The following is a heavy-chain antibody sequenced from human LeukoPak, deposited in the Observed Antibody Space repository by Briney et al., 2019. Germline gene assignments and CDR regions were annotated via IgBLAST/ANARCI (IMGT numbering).Heavy chain of an antibody. CDR1: GFTFSSYG. CDR3: AKSRTIFGVVTPFDY. V-gene: IGHV3-30*18. D-gene: IGHD3-3*01. Sequence: PGRSLRLSCAASGFTFSSYGMHWVRQAPGKGLEWVAVISYDGINKYHADSVTGRFNISRDNSKNTMYLQMNTLRAEDMDVYYCAKSRTIFGVVTPFDYWGQGTLVTVSS. CDR2: ISYDGINK. J-gene: IGHJ4*02.